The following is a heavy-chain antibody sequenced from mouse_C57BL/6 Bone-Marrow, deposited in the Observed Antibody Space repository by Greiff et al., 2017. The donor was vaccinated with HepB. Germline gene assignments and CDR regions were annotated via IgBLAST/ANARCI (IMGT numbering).Heavy chain of an antibody. V-gene: IGHV1-4*01. CDR1: GYTFTSYT. J-gene: IGHJ3*01. D-gene: IGHD2-1*01. Sequence: VQLQQSGAELARPGASVKMSCKASGYTFTSYTMHWVKQRPGQGLEWIGYINPSSGYTKYNQKFKDKATLTADKSPSTAYMQLSSLTSEDSAVYYCANLLWYPWFAYWGQGTLVTVSA. CDR3: ANLLWYPWFAY. CDR2: INPSSGYT.